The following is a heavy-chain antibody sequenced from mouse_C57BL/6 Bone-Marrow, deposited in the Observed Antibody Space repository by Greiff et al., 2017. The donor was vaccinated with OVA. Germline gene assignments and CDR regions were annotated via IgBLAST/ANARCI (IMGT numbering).Heavy chain of an antibody. V-gene: IGHV1-4*01. Sequence: QVQLQQSGAELARPGASVKMSCKASGYTFPSYTLHWVKQRPGQGLEWIGYINPSSGYTKYNQKFKDKATLTADKSSSTAYMHLSSLTAEDAAVYYWADAMDYWGQGTSVTVSS. CDR2: INPSSGYT. CDR1: GYTFPSYT. J-gene: IGHJ4*01. CDR3: ADAMDY.